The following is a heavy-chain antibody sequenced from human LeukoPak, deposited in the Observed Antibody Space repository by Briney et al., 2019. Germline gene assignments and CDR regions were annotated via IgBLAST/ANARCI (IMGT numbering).Heavy chain of an antibody. J-gene: IGHJ5*02. CDR1: GDSVSSNSAS. CDR3: AREGVAGDNWFDP. V-gene: IGHV6-1*01. D-gene: IGHD6-19*01. CDR2: TYYRSKWYN. Sequence: SQTLSLTCAISGDSVSSNSASWNWIRQSPSRGLEWLGRTYYRSKWYNDYAVSVKSRITINPDTSKNQFSLQLNSVSPEDTAMYWCAREGVAGDNWFDPSGQGTLVTVSS.